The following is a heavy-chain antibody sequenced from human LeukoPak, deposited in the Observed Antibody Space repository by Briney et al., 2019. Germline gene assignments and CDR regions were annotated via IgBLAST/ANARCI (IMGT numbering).Heavy chain of an antibody. D-gene: IGHD4-11*01. J-gene: IGHJ4*02. Sequence: GGSLRLSCAASGFTFSTYAMSWVRQAPGKGLEWVSGISGSGGSTYYADSVKGRFTISRDNSQNTLYLQMDSLRAEDTAVYYCAKDAQRGFDYSNSLDKWGQGTLVTDSS. V-gene: IGHV3-23*01. CDR2: ISGSGGST. CDR3: AKDAQRGFDYSNSLDK. CDR1: GFTFSTYA.